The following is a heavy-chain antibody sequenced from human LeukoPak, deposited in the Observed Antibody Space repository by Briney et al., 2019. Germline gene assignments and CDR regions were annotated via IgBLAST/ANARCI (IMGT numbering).Heavy chain of an antibody. CDR1: GGSISSYY. Sequence: PSQTLSLTCTVSGGSISSYYWSWIRQPPGKGLEWIGYIYYSGSTNYNPSLKSRVTISVDTSKNQFSLKLSSVTAADTAVYYCARDPTGLAILDYWGQGTLVTVSS. CDR3: ARDPTGLAILDY. CDR2: IYYSGST. J-gene: IGHJ4*02. V-gene: IGHV4-59*01. D-gene: IGHD6-19*01.